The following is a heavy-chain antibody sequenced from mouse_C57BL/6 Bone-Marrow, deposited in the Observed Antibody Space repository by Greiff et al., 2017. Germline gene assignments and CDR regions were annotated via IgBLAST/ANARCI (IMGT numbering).Heavy chain of an antibody. CDR3: SRPVTKVVATKCFDV. V-gene: IGHV5-9*04. CDR1: GFTLSGYT. J-gene: IGHJ1*03. CDR2: ISGGGGNT. Sequence: VQLQQSGGGLVKPGGSVKFSCAASGFTLSGYTMYWVRQTPEQRLQWVGAISGGGGNTYYAASVKGRFTISRDNDKNILYLQMNSVRSEDTAMYYCSRPVTKVVATKCFDVWGTGTTVTVSS. D-gene: IGHD1-1*01.